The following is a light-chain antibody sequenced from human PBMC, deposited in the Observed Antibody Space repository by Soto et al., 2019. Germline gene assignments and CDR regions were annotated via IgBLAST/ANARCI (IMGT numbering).Light chain of an antibody. CDR3: QERSNWPVT. J-gene: IGKJ5*01. V-gene: IGKV3-11*01. Sequence: EIVLTQSPATLSLSPGARATLSCRASQSIGNYLGWYQQKPGQAPRLLIYDASSRATGIPARFSGSGSGTDFTLTISSLEPEDFAIYYCQERSNWPVTFGLGTRLEIK. CDR2: DAS. CDR1: QSIGNY.